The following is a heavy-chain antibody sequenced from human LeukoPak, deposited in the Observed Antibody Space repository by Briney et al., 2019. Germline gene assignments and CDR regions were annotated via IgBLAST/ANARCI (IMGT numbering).Heavy chain of an antibody. CDR1: GFTFDDYG. J-gene: IGHJ2*01. CDR3: ARALYRQHIVVVNAKNYWYFDL. Sequence: GGSLRLSCAASGFTFDDYGMSWVRQAPGKGLEWVSGINWNGGSTGYADSVKGRFTISRDNARNSLYLQMNSLRAEDTAVYYCARALYRQHIVVVNAKNYWYFDLWGRGTLVTVSS. V-gene: IGHV3-20*04. D-gene: IGHD2-21*01. CDR2: INWNGGST.